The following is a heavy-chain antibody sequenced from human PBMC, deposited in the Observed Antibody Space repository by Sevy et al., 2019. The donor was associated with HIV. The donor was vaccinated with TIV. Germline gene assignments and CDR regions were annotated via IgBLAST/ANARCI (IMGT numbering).Heavy chain of an antibody. Sequence: GGSLRLSCAASGFTFTYAWMTWVRQAPGKGLEWVATMKEDGSERNYVDSVKGRFTISRDNAKNSLYLQMNSLRAEDTAVYYCVREGVGGYSYSLDCWGQGTLVTVSS. CDR1: GFTFTYAW. CDR3: VREGVGGYSYSLDC. J-gene: IGHJ4*02. CDR2: MKEDGSER. D-gene: IGHD5-18*01. V-gene: IGHV3-7*01.